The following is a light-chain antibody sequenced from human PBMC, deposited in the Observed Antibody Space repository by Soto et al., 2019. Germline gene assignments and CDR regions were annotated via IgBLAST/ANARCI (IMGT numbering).Light chain of an antibody. CDR3: QKYDHWPVT. Sequence: EKVMTQSPATLSVSPGERVTLSCRASQSVRNNLAWYQQKHGQAPRLLIYAASTRATGIPARFSGSGSGTEFTLTISSLQSEDFAVYYCQKYDHWPVTFGGGTKVEIK. CDR1: QSVRNN. J-gene: IGKJ4*01. V-gene: IGKV3-15*01. CDR2: AAS.